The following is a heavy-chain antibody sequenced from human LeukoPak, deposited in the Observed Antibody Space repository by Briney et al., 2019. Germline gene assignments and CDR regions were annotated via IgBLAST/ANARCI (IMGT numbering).Heavy chain of an antibody. CDR2: ISYDGSNK. Sequence: GRSLRLSCAASGFTFSSYAMHWVRQAPGKGLEWVAVISYDGSNKYYADSVKGRFTISRDNSKNTLYLQMNSLRAEDAAVYYCAKSNVKYDFWSGYLPRTHSNFDYWGQGTLVTVSS. V-gene: IGHV3-30-3*01. CDR1: GFTFSSYA. D-gene: IGHD3-3*01. CDR3: AKSNVKYDFWSGYLPRTHSNFDY. J-gene: IGHJ4*02.